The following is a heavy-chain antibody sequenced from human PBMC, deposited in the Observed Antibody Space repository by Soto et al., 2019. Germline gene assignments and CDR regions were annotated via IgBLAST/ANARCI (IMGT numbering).Heavy chain of an antibody. D-gene: IGHD3-22*01. CDR3: ARGRGYYSDSSRYYSQAHFFDY. Sequence: SETLSLTCTVSGGSISSYYWSWIRQPAGKGLEWIGRIYTSGSTNYNPSLKSRVTMSVDTSKNQFSLKLSSVTAADTAVYYCARGRGYYSDSSRYYSQAHFFDYWGQATLVTVSS. J-gene: IGHJ4*02. V-gene: IGHV4-4*07. CDR2: IYTSGST. CDR1: GGSISSYY.